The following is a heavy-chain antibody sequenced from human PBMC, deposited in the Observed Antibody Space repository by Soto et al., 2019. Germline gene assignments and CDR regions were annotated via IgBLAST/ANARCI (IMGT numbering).Heavy chain of an antibody. CDR1: GGTFSSYA. J-gene: IGHJ4*02. V-gene: IGHV1-69*13. CDR2: IIPIFGTA. CDR3: ARGSKFGVIIQYYFDY. D-gene: IGHD3-10*01. Sequence: SVKVSCKASGGTFSSYAISWVRQAPGQGLEWMGGIIPIFGTANYAQKFQGRVTITADESTSTAYMELSSLRSEDTAVYYCARGSKFGVIIQYYFDYWGQGTLVTVSS.